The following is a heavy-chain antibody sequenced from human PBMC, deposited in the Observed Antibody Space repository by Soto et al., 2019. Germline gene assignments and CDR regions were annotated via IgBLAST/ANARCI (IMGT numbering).Heavy chain of an antibody. CDR1: GFTFSDYY. D-gene: IGHD6-19*01. J-gene: IGHJ6*02. V-gene: IGHV3-11*06. Sequence: GGSLRLSCAASGFTFSDYYMSWIRQAPGKGLEWVSYISSSSSYTNYADSVKGRFTISRDNAKNSLYLQMNSLRAEDTAVYYCARLYPGSGWPFHYYGMDVWGQGTTVTVSS. CDR2: ISSSSSYT. CDR3: ARLYPGSGWPFHYYGMDV.